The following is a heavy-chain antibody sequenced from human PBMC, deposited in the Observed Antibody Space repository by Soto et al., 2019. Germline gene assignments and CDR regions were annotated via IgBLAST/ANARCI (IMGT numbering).Heavy chain of an antibody. CDR2: ISYDTSYK. CDR1: GFTFSTYD. J-gene: IGHJ4*02. CDR3: AKVSIAKSSAVTFDY. Sequence: PGGSLRLSCAVSGFTFSTYDMHWVRQAPGKGLEWVAVISYDTSYKNHVDSVKGRFTISRDNSKNTLYLQMTSLRAEDTAVYYCAKVSIAKSSAVTFDYWGQGTLVTVSS. V-gene: IGHV3-30*18. D-gene: IGHD2-15*01.